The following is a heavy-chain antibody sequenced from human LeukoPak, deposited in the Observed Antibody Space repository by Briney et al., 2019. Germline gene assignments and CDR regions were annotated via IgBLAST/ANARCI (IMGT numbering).Heavy chain of an antibody. CDR2: ISGSGGST. V-gene: IGHV3-23*01. Sequence: QPGGSPRLSCAASGFTFSSYAMSWVRQAPGKGLEWVSAISGSGGSTYYADSLKGRFTISRDNSKNTLYLQMNSLRAEDTAVYYCAKVPYYYDSSAYFWGQGTLVTVSS. J-gene: IGHJ4*02. CDR1: GFTFSSYA. D-gene: IGHD3-22*01. CDR3: AKVPYYYDSSAYF.